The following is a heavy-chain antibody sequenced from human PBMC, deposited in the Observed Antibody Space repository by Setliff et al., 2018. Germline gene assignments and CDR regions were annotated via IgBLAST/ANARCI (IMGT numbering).Heavy chain of an antibody. CDR2: IKSKTDGGTT. V-gene: IGHV3-15*01. Sequence: PGGSLRLSCAASGFTFSSYWMSWVRQAPGKGLEWVGRIKSKTDGGTTDYAAPVKGRSTISRDDSKNTLYLQMNSLKTEDTAVYYCITSSSWYPFDYWGQGTLVTVSS. CDR1: GFTFSSYW. J-gene: IGHJ4*02. CDR3: ITSSSWYPFDY. D-gene: IGHD6-13*01.